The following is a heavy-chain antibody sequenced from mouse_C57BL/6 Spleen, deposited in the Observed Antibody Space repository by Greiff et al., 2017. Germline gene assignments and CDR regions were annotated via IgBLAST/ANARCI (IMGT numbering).Heavy chain of an antibody. V-gene: IGHV5-4*01. D-gene: IGHD2-5*01. J-gene: IGHJ4*01. Sequence: EVQLVESGGGLVKPGGSLKLSCAASGFTFSSYAMSWVRQTPEKRLEWVATISDGGSYTYYPDNVKGRFTISRDNAKNNLYLQMSHLKSEDTAMYYCAREDYSNYAMDYWGQGTSVTVSS. CDR1: GFTFSSYA. CDR3: AREDYSNYAMDY. CDR2: ISDGGSYT.